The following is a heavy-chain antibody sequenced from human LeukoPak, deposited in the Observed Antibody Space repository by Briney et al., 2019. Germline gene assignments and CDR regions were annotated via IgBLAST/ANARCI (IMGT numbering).Heavy chain of an antibody. CDR1: GFTFSSYG. J-gene: IGHJ6*02. CDR3: AKGDGIVGATPTYGMDV. D-gene: IGHD1-26*01. Sequence: GGSLRLSCAASGFTFSSYGMHWVRQAPGKGLERVAVISYDGSNKYYADSVKGRFTISRDNSKNTLYLQMNSLRAEDTAVYYCAKGDGIVGATPTYGMDVWGQGTTVTVSS. CDR2: ISYDGSNK. V-gene: IGHV3-30*18.